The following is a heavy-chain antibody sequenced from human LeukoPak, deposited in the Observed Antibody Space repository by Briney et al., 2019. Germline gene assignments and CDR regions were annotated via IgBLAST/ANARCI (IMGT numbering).Heavy chain of an antibody. D-gene: IGHD4-17*01. J-gene: IGHJ4*02. CDR1: GFTFSSYW. CDR2: INHSGST. CDR3: ARGRSVTTLDY. Sequence: GSLRLSCAASGFTFSSYWMSWIRQPPGKGLEWIGEINHSGSTNYNPSLKSRVTISVDTSKNQFSLKLSSVTAADTAVYYCARGRSVTTLDYWGQGTLVTVSS. V-gene: IGHV4-34*01.